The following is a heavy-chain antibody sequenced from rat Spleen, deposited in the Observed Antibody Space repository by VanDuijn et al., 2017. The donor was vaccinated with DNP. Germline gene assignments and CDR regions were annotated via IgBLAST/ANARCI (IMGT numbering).Heavy chain of an antibody. V-gene: IGHV5-19*01. CDR2: ISPSGGST. Sequence: EVQLVESGGGLVQPGRSLKLSCAASGFTFSNYGMHWIRQAPTKGLEWVASISPSGGSTYYRDSVKGRFTISRDNAKSTLYLQMNSLRSEDTATYYCARMYTTDYYWYCDFWGPGTMVTVSS. CDR1: GFTFSNYG. D-gene: IGHD1-6*01. J-gene: IGHJ1*01. CDR3: ARMYTTDYYWYCDF.